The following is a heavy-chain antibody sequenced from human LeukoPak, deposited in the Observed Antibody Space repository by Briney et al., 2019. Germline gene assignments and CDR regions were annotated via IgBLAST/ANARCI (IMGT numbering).Heavy chain of an antibody. Sequence: GESLKISCQGSGYRFTDYWIGWVRQMPGKGLEWMGIIYPGDSDTRYSPSFQGQVTIPADKSISTAYLQWSSLKASDTAMYYCARRRDGYNSLDYWGQGTLVTVSS. V-gene: IGHV5-51*01. CDR3: ARRRDGYNSLDY. J-gene: IGHJ4*02. D-gene: IGHD5-24*01. CDR2: IYPGDSDT. CDR1: GYRFTDYW.